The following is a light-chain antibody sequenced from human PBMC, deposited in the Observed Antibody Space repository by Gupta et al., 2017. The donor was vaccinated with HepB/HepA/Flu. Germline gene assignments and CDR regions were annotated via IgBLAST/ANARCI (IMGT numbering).Light chain of an antibody. CDR2: AAS. J-gene: IGKJ5*01. CDR3: QQSDSNPPVT. V-gene: IGKV1-39*01. CDR1: QSIRSY. Sequence: IQMTQSPSSLSASVGDRVTITRRASQSIRSYLNWYQQKPGKAPKLLIYAASSLQSGVASSFSGSGFRRDFTLTISSRQQEDFATYYCQQSDSNPPVTFGQGTRVEIK.